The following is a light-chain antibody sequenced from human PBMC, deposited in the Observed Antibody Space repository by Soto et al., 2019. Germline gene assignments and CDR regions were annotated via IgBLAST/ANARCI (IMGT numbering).Light chain of an antibody. CDR3: QHWTDYSWT. CDR2: KTS. Sequence: DIHMTQSPSTLSASVGDRVTITCRASQSLNMWLAWYQQKPGKAPNLLIYKTSSLESGVPSRFSGSGSGTEFTLTISSLQPDDFATYYCQHWTDYSWTLGQGTKVEVK. J-gene: IGKJ1*01. V-gene: IGKV1-5*03. CDR1: QSLNMW.